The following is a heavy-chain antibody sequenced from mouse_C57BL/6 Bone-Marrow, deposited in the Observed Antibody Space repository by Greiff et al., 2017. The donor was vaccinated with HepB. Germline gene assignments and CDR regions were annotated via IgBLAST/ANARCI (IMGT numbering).Heavy chain of an antibody. CDR1: GYTFTSYW. V-gene: IGHV1-69*01. CDR2: IDPSDSYT. CDR3: ARDGRFAY. J-gene: IGHJ3*01. Sequence: QVQLQQPGAELVMPGASVKLSCKASGYTFTSYWMHWVKQRPGQGLEWIGEIDPSDSYTNYNQKFKGKTTLTVDKSSSTAYMQLSSLTSEDSAVYYFARDGRFAYWGQGTLVTVSA. D-gene: IGHD2-3*01.